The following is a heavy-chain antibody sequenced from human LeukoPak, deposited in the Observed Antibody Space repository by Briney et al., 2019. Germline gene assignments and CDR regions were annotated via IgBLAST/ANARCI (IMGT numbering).Heavy chain of an antibody. V-gene: IGHV5-51*01. CDR2: IYPGDSDT. D-gene: IGHD6-13*01. CDR1: GYSFTSYW. CDR3: AKRSIAATNTYYFDY. J-gene: IGHJ4*02. Sequence: GESLKISCKGSGYSFTSYWIAWVRQMPGKGLEWMGIIYPGDSDTRYSPPFQGQVTISADKSISTAYLQWSSLKASDTAMYYCAKRSIAATNTYYFDYWGQGTLVTVSS.